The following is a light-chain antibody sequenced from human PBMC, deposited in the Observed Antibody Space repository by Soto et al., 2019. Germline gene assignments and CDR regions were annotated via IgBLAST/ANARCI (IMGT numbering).Light chain of an antibody. CDR3: QHYNSYSEA. CDR2: KAS. CDR1: QSISSS. Sequence: DLQMTQSPSSLSESVGDRVIITCRASQSISSSLNWYQQKPGKAPKLLIYKASTLKSGVPSRFSGSGSGTEFTLTISSLQPDDFATYYCQHYNSYSEAFGQGTKVDIK. V-gene: IGKV1-5*03. J-gene: IGKJ1*01.